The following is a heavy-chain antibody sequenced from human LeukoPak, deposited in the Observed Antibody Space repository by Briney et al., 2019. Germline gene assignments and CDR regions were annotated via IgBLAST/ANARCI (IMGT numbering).Heavy chain of an antibody. Sequence: SETLSLTCTVSGYSISSGYYWGWIRQPPGKGLEWIGSIYHSGSTYYNPPLKSRVTISVDTSKNQFSLKLSSATAADTAVYYCAREAGYYYDSSGLGDWGQGTLVTVSS. D-gene: IGHD3-22*01. CDR2: IYHSGST. V-gene: IGHV4-38-2*02. CDR1: GYSISSGYY. CDR3: AREAGYYYDSSGLGD. J-gene: IGHJ4*02.